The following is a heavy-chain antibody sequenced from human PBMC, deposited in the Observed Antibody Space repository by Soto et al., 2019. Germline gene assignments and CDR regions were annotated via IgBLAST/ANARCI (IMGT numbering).Heavy chain of an antibody. V-gene: IGHV5-51*01. CDR2: IFPSGSDT. J-gene: IGHJ5*02. D-gene: IGHD3-22*01. Sequence: PGESLKISCRTSGYKFTSSWIAWVRQMPGKGLEWMGIIFPSGSDTRYSPSFQGQVTISADRSTSTVFLQWASLKASDTAVYFCARKDKSGYFNWFDPWGQGTLVTVPQ. CDR1: GYKFTSSW. CDR3: ARKDKSGYFNWFDP.